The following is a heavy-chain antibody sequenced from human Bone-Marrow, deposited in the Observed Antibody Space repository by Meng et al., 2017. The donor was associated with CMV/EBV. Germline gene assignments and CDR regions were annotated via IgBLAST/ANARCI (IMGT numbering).Heavy chain of an antibody. J-gene: IGHJ4*02. CDR2: IKEDGSER. Sequence: GESLKISCAASGLTFRSYGMHWVRQAPGKGLEWVAHIKEDGSERDYVDSAKDRFTISRDNAQKSLYLQMTSLRVEDTAVYYCARVGRGEERKSSRYRQADYWGQGTLVTVSS. V-gene: IGHV3-7*01. CDR1: GLTFRSYG. CDR3: ARVGRGEERKSSRYRQADY. D-gene: IGHD6-19*01.